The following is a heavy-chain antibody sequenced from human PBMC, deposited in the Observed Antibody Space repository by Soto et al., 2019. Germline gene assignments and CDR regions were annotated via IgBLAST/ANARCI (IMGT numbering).Heavy chain of an antibody. V-gene: IGHV3-23*01. J-gene: IGHJ4*01. CDR1: GLTFSNYD. CDR2: ISYTGVDT. D-gene: IGHD5-18*01. Sequence: EVQLLESGGGLVKPGGPLRLSCAVSGLTFSNYDMTWVRQAPGKGLPWVSTISYTGVDTYYAVSVKGRFTISRDDSKNTVYLQMTSLGVEDTAVYYCANRNYYHKSGYTYPYFDFWCHGSLVTVSS. CDR3: ANRNYYHKSGYTYPYFDF.